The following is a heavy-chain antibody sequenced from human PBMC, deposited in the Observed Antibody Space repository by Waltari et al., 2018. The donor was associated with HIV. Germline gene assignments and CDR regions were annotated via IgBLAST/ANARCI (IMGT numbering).Heavy chain of an antibody. CDR1: GGSVSSGGYF. CDR2: IYYTGST. V-gene: IGHV4-61*08. CDR3: ASAYDSSGYAYFYYYMDV. Sequence: QVQLQESGPGLVKPSETLSLTCTVSGGSVSSGGYFWGWIRQPPGKGLEWIGYIYYTGSTNYNSSLKSLVTISVDTSKNQFSLNLSSVTAADTAIYYCASAYDSSGYAYFYYYMDVWGKGTTVTVSS. J-gene: IGHJ6*03. D-gene: IGHD3-22*01.